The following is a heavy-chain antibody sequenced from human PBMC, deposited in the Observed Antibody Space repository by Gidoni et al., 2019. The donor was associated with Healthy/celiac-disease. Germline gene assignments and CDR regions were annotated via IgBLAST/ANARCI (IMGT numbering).Heavy chain of an antibody. D-gene: IGHD6-6*01. CDR2: MNPNSGNT. CDR1: GYTFPSYD. J-gene: IGHJ6*02. Sequence: QVQLVQSGAEVKKPGASVKVSCKASGYTFPSYDINWVRQATGQGLEWMGWMNPNSGNTGYAQKFQGRVTMTRNTSISTAYMELSSLRSEDTAVYYCARGQDWLHDGGSSMLAYYYYGMDVWGQGTTVTVSS. CDR3: ARGQDWLHDGGSSMLAYYYYGMDV. V-gene: IGHV1-8*01.